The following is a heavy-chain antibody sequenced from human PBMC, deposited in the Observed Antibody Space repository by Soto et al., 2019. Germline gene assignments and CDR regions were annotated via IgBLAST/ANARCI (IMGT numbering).Heavy chain of an antibody. CDR1: GYTFTSYD. CDR2: MNPNSGNT. J-gene: IGHJ4*02. CDR3: ARYDCSGGRRYWGY. D-gene: IGHD2-15*01. Sequence: ASVKVSCKASGYTFTSYDINWVRQATGQGLEWMGWMNPNSGNTGYAQKFQGRVTMTRNTSISTAYMELSSLRSEDTAMYYCARYDCSGGRRYWGYLGQGTLVTVSS. V-gene: IGHV1-8*01.